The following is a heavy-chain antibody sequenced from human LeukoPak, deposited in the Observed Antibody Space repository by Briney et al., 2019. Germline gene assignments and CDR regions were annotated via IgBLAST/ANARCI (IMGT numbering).Heavy chain of an antibody. CDR3: AREIYGRFDF. CDR1: GYTFPTYG. Sequence: ASVKFSCKASGYTFPTYGISWVRQAPGQGLEWMGWINPYNGNTNYAQKPQGRVTLTTDTSTSTGYMELRSLRSDDTAVYYCAREIYGRFDFWGQGTLVTVSS. CDR2: INPYNGNT. D-gene: IGHD4-17*01. V-gene: IGHV1-18*01. J-gene: IGHJ4*02.